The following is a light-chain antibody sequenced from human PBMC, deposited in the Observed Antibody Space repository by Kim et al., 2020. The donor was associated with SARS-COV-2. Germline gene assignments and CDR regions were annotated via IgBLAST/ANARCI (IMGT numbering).Light chain of an antibody. CDR1: STVVSSY. CDR2: GAS. Sequence: GESAALLCWPSSTVVSSYLAWYQHKPGRAPRLLISGASRRATGTPDRFSGSGSGTDFTLTISRLEPEDCAVYYCQQYGNSPFTFGPGTKVDIK. V-gene: IGKV3-20*01. CDR3: QQYGNSPFT. J-gene: IGKJ3*01.